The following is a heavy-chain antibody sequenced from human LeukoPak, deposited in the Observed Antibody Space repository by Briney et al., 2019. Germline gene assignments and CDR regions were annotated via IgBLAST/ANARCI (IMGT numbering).Heavy chain of an antibody. D-gene: IGHD2-2*01. CDR3: AREIGVCSSTSCYQSWFDP. Sequence: ASVKVSCKASGYTFTSYGISWVRQAPGQGLEWMGWISAYNGDTNYAQKLQGRVTMTTDTSTSTAYMELRSLRSDDTAVYYCAREIGVCSSTSCYQSWFDPWGQGTLVTVSS. CDR1: GYTFTSYG. V-gene: IGHV1-18*01. J-gene: IGHJ5*02. CDR2: ISAYNGDT.